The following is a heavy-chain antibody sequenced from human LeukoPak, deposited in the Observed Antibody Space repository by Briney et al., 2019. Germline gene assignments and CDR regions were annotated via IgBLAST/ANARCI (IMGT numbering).Heavy chain of an antibody. D-gene: IGHD3-22*01. CDR1: GFTFSSYG. CDR2: IWYDGSRK. Sequence: GGSLRLSCAASGFTFSSYGMHWLRQAPGKGLEWAAVIWYDGSRKYYGESVKGRFTISRDNSKNTLYLQMNSLRAEDTAVYYCARDPSAYYDSSVYYLNTIDFWGQGTLVTVSS. CDR3: ARDPSAYYDSSVYYLNTIDF. V-gene: IGHV3-33*01. J-gene: IGHJ4*02.